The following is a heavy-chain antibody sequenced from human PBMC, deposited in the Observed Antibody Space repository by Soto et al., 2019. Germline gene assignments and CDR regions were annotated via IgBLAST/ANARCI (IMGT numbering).Heavy chain of an antibody. J-gene: IGHJ6*02. V-gene: IGHV3-7*05. CDR1: GFTFGDYW. CDR3: AKDQGFLEWLPQGGLDV. CDR2: IKQDGSEK. Sequence: EVQLVESGGGLVQPGGSLRLSCVASGFTFGDYWMSWVRQAPGKGLDWVANIKQDGSEKYYADSVKGRFTVSRDNSKNTFYLQMNSLRAEDTALYYCAKDQGFLEWLPQGGLDVWGQGTTVAVSS. D-gene: IGHD3-3*01.